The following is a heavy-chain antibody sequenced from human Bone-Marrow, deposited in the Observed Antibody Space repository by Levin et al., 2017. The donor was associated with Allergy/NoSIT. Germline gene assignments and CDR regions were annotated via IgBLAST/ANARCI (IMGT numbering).Heavy chain of an antibody. J-gene: IGHJ5*01. Sequence: SQTLSLTCAVSGGSFDDGFWSWIRQSPGKGLEWIGEVTHSGVTEYNPSLKSRVTISVDSSKKQFSLKVTSVTAADTGVYYCARQRCNNAGGCFGDDWFDSWGRGTLVTVSS. CDR1: GGSFDDGF. D-gene: IGHD2-8*01. CDR2: VTHSGVT. V-gene: IGHV4-34*01. CDR3: ARQRCNNAGGCFGDDWFDS.